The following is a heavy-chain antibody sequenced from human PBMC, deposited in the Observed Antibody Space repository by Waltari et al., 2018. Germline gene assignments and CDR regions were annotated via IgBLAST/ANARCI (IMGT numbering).Heavy chain of an antibody. CDR2: IWYDGSNK. J-gene: IGHJ4*02. CDR3: AKGTVGGGGDAIDY. V-gene: IGHV3-33*06. CDR1: GFTFSSYG. Sequence: QVQLVESGGGVVQPGRSLRLSCAASGFTFSSYGMHWVRQAPGKGLGWVAVIWYDGSNKYYADSVKGRFTISRDNSKNTLYLQMNSLRAEDTAVYYCAKGTVGGGGDAIDYWGQGTLVTVSS. D-gene: IGHD3-16*01.